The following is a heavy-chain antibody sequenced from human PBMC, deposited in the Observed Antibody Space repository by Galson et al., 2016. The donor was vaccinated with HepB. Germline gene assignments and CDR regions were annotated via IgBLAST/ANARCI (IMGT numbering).Heavy chain of an antibody. V-gene: IGHV4-31*03. J-gene: IGHJ5*01. CDR3: ARTTGDCGGDCSWFDP. D-gene: IGHD2-21*02. CDR1: GGSISSGTYY. Sequence: TLSLTCTVSGGSISSGTYYWSWIRQHPGKGLEWIGYIYYSGSTYYNPSLNSRVTISIDTSKNHFSLKLNSVNAADTAVYYCARTTGDCGGDCSWFDPWGQGTWVTVSS. CDR2: IYYSGST.